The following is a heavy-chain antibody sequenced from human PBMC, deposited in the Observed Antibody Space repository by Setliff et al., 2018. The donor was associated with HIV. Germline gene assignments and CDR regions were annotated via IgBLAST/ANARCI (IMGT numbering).Heavy chain of an antibody. CDR2: IYYSGST. CDR1: GGSISSSSYY. Sequence: ASETLSLTCTVSGGSISSSSYYWGWIRQPPGKGREWIGSIYYSGSTYYNPSLKSRVTISVDTSKNQFSLKLSSVTAADTAVYYCARRRFGESPNWFDPWGQGTLVTV. D-gene: IGHD3-10*01. J-gene: IGHJ5*02. CDR3: ARRRFGESPNWFDP. V-gene: IGHV4-39*01.